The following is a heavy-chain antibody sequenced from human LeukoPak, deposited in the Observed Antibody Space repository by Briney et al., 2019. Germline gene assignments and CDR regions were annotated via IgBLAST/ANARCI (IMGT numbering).Heavy chain of an antibody. CDR3: ARDWGSSGWYNWFDP. CDR2: ISHDGGVK. CDR1: GFSIGNYG. J-gene: IGHJ5*02. V-gene: IGHV3-30*03. Sequence: GTSLRLSCAVSGFSIGNYGMHWVRQAPDKGLERVAMISHDGGVKYYGDSVKGRLTISRDNSENTLYLQMNSLRVEDTAVYYCARDWGSSGWYNWFDPWGQGTLVTVSS. D-gene: IGHD6-19*01.